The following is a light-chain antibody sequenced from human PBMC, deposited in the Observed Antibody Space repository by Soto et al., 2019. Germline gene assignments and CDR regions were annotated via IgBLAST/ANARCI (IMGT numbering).Light chain of an antibody. CDR1: SSDLGDYNS. V-gene: IGLV2-14*03. Sequence: QSALAQPASVSGSPGQSTTISCTGSSSDLGDYNSVSWYQQHPGKAPKLIIYDVASRPSRVSNRFSGSKSGNTASLTISGLQAEDEASYYCSSYTTGNILLFGGGTKVTVL. J-gene: IGLJ2*01. CDR2: DVA. CDR3: SSYTTGNILL.